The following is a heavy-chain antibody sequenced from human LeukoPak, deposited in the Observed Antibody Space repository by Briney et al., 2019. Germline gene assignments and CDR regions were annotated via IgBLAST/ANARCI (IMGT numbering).Heavy chain of an antibody. V-gene: IGHV4-30-2*01. CDR2: IYHSGST. D-gene: IGHD4-11*01. Sequence: PSQTLSLTCAVSGGSIRSGGYSWSWIRQPPGKGLEWIGYIYHSGSTYYSPSLKSRVTISVDRSKNQFSLKLSSVTAADTAVYCCAATVGSAPGGVDVWGQGTTVTVSS. J-gene: IGHJ6*02. CDR1: GGSIRSGGYS. CDR3: AATVGSAPGGVDV.